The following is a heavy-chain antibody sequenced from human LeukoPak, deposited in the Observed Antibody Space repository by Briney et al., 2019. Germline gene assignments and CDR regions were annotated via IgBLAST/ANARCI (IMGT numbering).Heavy chain of an antibody. CDR2: ISSSSSFI. CDR3: ARGYSSSWYLD. D-gene: IGHD6-13*01. V-gene: IGHV3-21*01. J-gene: IGHJ4*02. CDR1: GFTFSSYS. Sequence: GGSLRLSCVGSGFTFSSYSMSWVRQAPWKGLEFVSSISSSSSFIYYADSVKGRFTISRDNAKKSLSLQMNSLRADDTAVYYCARGYSSSWYLDWGQGTLVTVSS.